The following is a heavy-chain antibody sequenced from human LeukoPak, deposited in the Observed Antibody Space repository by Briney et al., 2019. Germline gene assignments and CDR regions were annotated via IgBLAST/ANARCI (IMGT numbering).Heavy chain of an antibody. Sequence: PGGSLRLSCAASGFTFSSYSMNWVRQAPGKGLEWVSSISSSSSYIYYADSVKGRFTISRDNAKNSLYLQMNSLRAEDTAVYYCARGHGGRSYDAFDIWGQGTMVTVSS. J-gene: IGHJ3*02. V-gene: IGHV3-21*01. CDR3: ARGHGGRSYDAFDI. D-gene: IGHD1-26*01. CDR2: ISSSSSYI. CDR1: GFTFSSYS.